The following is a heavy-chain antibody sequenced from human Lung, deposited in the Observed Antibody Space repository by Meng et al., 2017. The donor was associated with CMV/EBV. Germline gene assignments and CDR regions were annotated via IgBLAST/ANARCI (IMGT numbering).Heavy chain of an antibody. Sequence: GGSLRLXCPASGFTFSSYEMNWVRQAPGKGLEWVSYISSSGSTIYYADSVKGRFTISRDNAKNSLYLQMNSLRAKDTAVYYCAKDRECSYGYYYYYYGMDVWGQGTTVTVSS. D-gene: IGHD5-18*01. J-gene: IGHJ6*02. CDR1: GFTFSSYE. CDR2: ISSSGSTI. V-gene: IGHV3-48*03. CDR3: AKDRECSYGYYYYYYGMDV.